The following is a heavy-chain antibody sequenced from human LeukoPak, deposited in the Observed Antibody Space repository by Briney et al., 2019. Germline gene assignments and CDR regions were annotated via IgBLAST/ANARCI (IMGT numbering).Heavy chain of an antibody. J-gene: IGHJ4*02. V-gene: IGHV3-21*04. CDR1: GFSFSTYA. Sequence: PGGSLRLSCAASGFSFSTYAISWVRQAPGKGLEWVSCISTTSSYIFYADSVRGRFTISRDNAKNTLYLQMNSLRAEDTAVYYCAKDRKPGYSSGWYGDAFDYWGQGTLVTVSS. CDR2: ISTTSSYI. CDR3: AKDRKPGYSSGWYGDAFDY. D-gene: IGHD6-19*01.